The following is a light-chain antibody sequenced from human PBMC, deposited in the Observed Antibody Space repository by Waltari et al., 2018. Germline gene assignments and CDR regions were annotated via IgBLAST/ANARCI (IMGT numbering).Light chain of an antibody. CDR2: KDS. CDR1: ALAKQY. V-gene: IGLV3-25*03. Sequence: SYELTQPPSVSVSPGQTARITCSGDALAKQYVHWYHQKQGQVPVLVMSKDSERPSGISERFSGSSSGTAVTLTINWVEAEDEGDYFCQSADSSGTWVFGGGTKLTVL. CDR3: QSADSSGTWV. J-gene: IGLJ3*02.